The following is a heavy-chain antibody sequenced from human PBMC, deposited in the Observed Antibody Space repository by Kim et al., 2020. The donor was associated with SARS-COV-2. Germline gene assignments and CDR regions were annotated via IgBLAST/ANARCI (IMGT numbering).Heavy chain of an antibody. Sequence: FQGRVTITRDTSASTAYMELSSLRSEDTAVYYCARSRAYYYGSGSYAFDYWGQGTLVTVSS. D-gene: IGHD3-10*01. CDR3: ARSRAYYYGSGSYAFDY. J-gene: IGHJ4*02. V-gene: IGHV1-3*01.